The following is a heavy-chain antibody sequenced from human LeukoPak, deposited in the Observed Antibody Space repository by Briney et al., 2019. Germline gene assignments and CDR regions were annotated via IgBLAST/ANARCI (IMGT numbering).Heavy chain of an antibody. CDR3: AKVRGYFSSGNYYDYFDY. Sequence: GGSLRLSCEASGFTFSSYAMSWVLQAPGKGLEWVSAISGRGDITYYADSVKGRFTISRDNSKNTLYLQMNSLRAEDTAVYYCAKVRGYFSSGNYYDYFDYWGQGTLVTVSS. V-gene: IGHV3-23*01. D-gene: IGHD3-10*01. CDR1: GFTFSSYA. J-gene: IGHJ4*02. CDR2: ISGRGDIT.